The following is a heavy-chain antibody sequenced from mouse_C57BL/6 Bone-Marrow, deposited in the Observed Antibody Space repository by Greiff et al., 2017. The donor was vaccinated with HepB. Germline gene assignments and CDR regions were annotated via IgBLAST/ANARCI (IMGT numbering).Heavy chain of an antibody. CDR3: ARSDGYYSFAY. CDR2: INPYNGGT. D-gene: IGHD2-3*01. V-gene: IGHV1-19*01. J-gene: IGHJ3*01. CDR1: GYTFTDYY. Sequence: VQLKESGPVLVKPGASVKMSCKASGYTFTDYYMNWVKQSHGKSLEWIGVINPYNGGTSYNQKFKGKATLTVDKSSSTAYMELNSLTSEDSAVYYCARSDGYYSFAYWGQGTLVTVSA.